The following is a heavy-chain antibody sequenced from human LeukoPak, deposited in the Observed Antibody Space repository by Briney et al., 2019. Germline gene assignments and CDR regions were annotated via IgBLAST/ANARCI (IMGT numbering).Heavy chain of an antibody. J-gene: IGHJ4*02. CDR1: GYTFTGYY. CDR3: ARVREYDYVWGSYRYEHYFDY. Sequence: ASVKVSCKASGYTFTGYYMHWVRQAPGQGLEWMGWMNPNSGNTGYAQKFQGRVTMTRNTSISTAYMELSSLRSEDTAVYYCARVREYDYVWGSYRYEHYFDYWGQGTLVTVSS. CDR2: MNPNSGNT. V-gene: IGHV1-8*02. D-gene: IGHD3-16*02.